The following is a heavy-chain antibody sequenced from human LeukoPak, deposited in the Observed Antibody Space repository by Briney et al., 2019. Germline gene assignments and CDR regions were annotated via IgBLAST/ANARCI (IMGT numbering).Heavy chain of an antibody. CDR1: GFTVSGNY. V-gene: IGHV3-66*01. D-gene: IGHD3-22*01. Sequence: GGSLRLSCAASGFTVSGNYMSWVRQAPGKGLEWVSVIYAVGTTYYADSVKGRFIISRDKSKNTLDLQMNSLRDEDTAVYYCARDSSGYYYVDWGQGTLVTVSS. J-gene: IGHJ4*02. CDR2: IYAVGTT. CDR3: ARDSSGYYYVD.